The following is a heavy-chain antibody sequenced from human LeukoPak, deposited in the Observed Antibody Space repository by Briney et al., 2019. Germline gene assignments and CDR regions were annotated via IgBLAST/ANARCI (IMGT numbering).Heavy chain of an antibody. CDR1: GFTFSSYW. CDR2: INSDGSST. Sequence: PGGSLRLSCAASGFTFSSYWMHWVRQAPGKGLVWVSRINSDGSSTSYADSVKDRFTISRDNAKNTLFLQMNSLRAEDTAAYYCARHYGSGSDRYGVDVWGQGTTVTVSS. V-gene: IGHV3-74*01. J-gene: IGHJ6*02. CDR3: ARHYGSGSDRYGVDV. D-gene: IGHD3-10*01.